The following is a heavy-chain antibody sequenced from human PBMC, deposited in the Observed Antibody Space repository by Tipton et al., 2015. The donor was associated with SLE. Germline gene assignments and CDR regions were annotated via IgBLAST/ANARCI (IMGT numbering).Heavy chain of an antibody. J-gene: IGHJ4*02. CDR2: INVVNGNT. CDR3: ARGRYYFESSGYFGY. V-gene: IGHV1-3*01. CDR1: GYTFSSFA. Sequence: SGPEVKKPGASVKVSCKASGYTFSSFAMHWVRQAPGQGLEWMGWINVVNGNTKNSQRFQGRVTISRDTSASTVYMDLSGLRSEDTAVYYCARGRYYFESSGYFGYWGQGTLVTVS. D-gene: IGHD3-22*01.